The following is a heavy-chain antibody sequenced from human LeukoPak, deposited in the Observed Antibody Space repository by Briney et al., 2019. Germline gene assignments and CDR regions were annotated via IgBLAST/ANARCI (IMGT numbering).Heavy chain of an antibody. V-gene: IGHV3-23*01. D-gene: IGHD4-17*01. CDR2: ISGSGGST. CDR1: GFTFSSYA. Sequence: PGGSLRLSCAASGFTFSSYAMSWVRQAPGKGLEWVSAISGSGGSTYYADSVKGRFTISRDNSKNTLYLQMNSLRAEDTAVYYCAPMTTVTTRQEFDYWGQGTLVTVSS. J-gene: IGHJ4*02. CDR3: APMTTVTTRQEFDY.